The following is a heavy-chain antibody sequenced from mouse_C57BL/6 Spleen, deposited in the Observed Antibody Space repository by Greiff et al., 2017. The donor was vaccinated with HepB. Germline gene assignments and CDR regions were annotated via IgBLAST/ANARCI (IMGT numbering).Heavy chain of an antibody. CDR2: ISDGGSYT. J-gene: IGHJ2*01. CDR1: GFTFSSYA. V-gene: IGHV5-4*01. Sequence: EVHLVESGGGLVKPGGSLKLSCAASGFTFSSYAMSWVRQTPEKRLEWVATISDGGSYTYYADNVKGRFTISRDNANNNLYLQMSHLKSEDTAMYYCARDRNRCFDYWGQGTTLTVSS. D-gene: IGHD2-1*01. CDR3: ARDRNRCFDY.